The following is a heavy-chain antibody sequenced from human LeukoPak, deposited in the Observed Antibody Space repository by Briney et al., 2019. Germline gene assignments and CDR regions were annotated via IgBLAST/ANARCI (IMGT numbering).Heavy chain of an antibody. CDR2: IIPILGIA. CDR1: GGTFSSYA. Sequence: ASVKVSCKASGGTFSSYAISWVRQAPGQGLEWMGRIIPILGIANYAQKFQGRVTITADKSTSTAYMELSSLRSEDTAVYYCARVEARGYDILTGYRRYGMDVWGQGTTVTVSS. V-gene: IGHV1-69*04. D-gene: IGHD3-9*01. J-gene: IGHJ6*02. CDR3: ARVEARGYDILTGYRRYGMDV.